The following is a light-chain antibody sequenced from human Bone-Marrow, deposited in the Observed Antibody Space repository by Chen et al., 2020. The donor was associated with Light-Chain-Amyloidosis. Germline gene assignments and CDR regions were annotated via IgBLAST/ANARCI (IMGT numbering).Light chain of an antibody. Sequence: QSVLTQPPSVSGAPGQRVTISCTGSSSNIGAGYDVHWYQQLPGTAPNLLVYGNSNRPSGVPDRFSGSKSGTSASLAITGLQAEDAADYYCQSYDSSRSAGVFGGGTKLTVL. CDR2: GNS. CDR3: QSYDSSRSAGV. J-gene: IGLJ3*02. CDR1: SSNIGAGYD. V-gene: IGLV1-40*01.